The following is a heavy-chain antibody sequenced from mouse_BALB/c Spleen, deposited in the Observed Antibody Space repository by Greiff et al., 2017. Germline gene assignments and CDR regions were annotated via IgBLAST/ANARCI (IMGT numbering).Heavy chain of an antibody. CDR3: ARESWAFAY. D-gene: IGHD4-1*01. J-gene: IGHJ3*01. V-gene: IGHV3-2*02. Sequence: EVKLQESGPGLVKPSQSLSITCTATGYSITSDYAWNWIRQFPGNQLVWMGYISDSGSTSYNPTLKSRISITRDTSKNHCFLQLKSVTTEDTASYYCARESWAFAYWGQGTLVTVSA. CDR1: GYSITSDYA. CDR2: ISDSGST.